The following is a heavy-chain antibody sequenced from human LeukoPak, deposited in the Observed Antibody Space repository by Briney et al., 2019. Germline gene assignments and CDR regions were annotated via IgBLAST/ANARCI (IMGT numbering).Heavy chain of an antibody. CDR3: ARGPIAVAGGNFDY. D-gene: IGHD6-19*01. CDR2: INHSGST. V-gene: IGHV4-34*01. J-gene: IGHJ4*02. Sequence: SETLSLTCAVYGGSFSGDYWSWVRQPPGKGLEWIGEINHSGSTNYNPSLKSRVTISVDTSKNQFSLKLSSVTAADTAVYYCARGPIAVAGGNFDYWGQGTLVTVSS. CDR1: GGSFSGDY.